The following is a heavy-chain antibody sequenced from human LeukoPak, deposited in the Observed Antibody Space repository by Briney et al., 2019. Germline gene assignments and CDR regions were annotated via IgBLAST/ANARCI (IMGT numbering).Heavy chain of an antibody. Sequence: GGSLRLSCAASGCTFSSYAMSWVRQAPGKGREWVSAISGSGGSTYYADSVKGRFTISRDNSKNTLYLQMNSLRAEDTAVYYCATDYYDSSGYSVGPVFYWGQGTLVTVSS. CDR1: GCTFSSYA. V-gene: IGHV3-23*01. CDR2: ISGSGGST. CDR3: ATDYYDSSGYSVGPVFY. J-gene: IGHJ4*02. D-gene: IGHD3-22*01.